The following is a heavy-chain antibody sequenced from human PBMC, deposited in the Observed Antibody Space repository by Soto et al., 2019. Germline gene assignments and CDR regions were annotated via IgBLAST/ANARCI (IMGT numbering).Heavy chain of an antibody. CDR3: ARDPSSSWYYFDF. V-gene: IGHV3-33*01. CDR2: IWYDGSDK. CDR1: GFTFSSFG. Sequence: LRLSCAASGFTFSSFGMHWVRQAPGKGLEWVAVIWYDGSDKYYADSVKGRFTISRDNAKNTLYLQMNSLRAEDTAVYYCARDPSSSWYYFDFWGRGTLVTVSS. D-gene: IGHD6-13*01. J-gene: IGHJ2*01.